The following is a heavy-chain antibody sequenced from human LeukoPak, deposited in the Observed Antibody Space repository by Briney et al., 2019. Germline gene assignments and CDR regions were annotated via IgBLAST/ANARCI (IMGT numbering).Heavy chain of an antibody. Sequence: GGSLRLSCAGSGFTFSTYVTHWVRQTPGKGLEWAALISYDRNSKYYADSVKGRFTISRDNSKNTVYLQMDSLRPEDTAVYYCAKPLDVTTPMDGFDYWGQGTLVTVSS. J-gene: IGHJ4*02. CDR1: GFTFSTYV. D-gene: IGHD5-18*01. V-gene: IGHV3-30*18. CDR3: AKPLDVTTPMDGFDY. CDR2: ISYDRNSK.